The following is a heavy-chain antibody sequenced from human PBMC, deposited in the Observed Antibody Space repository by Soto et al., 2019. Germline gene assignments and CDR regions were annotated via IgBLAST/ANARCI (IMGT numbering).Heavy chain of an antibody. CDR3: ARVDYDFWSRSSPSNYGMDV. J-gene: IGHJ6*01. D-gene: IGHD3-3*01. Sequence: PSETLSLTCTVSGGSSSSNYWRWIRQPPGKGLECIGYIFHSGSTTYNPSLKSRVTMSVETSKNQFSLKLSSVTAADTAVYYCARVDYDFWSRSSPSNYGMDVWGQGTTVTASS. CDR1: GGSSSSNY. CDR2: IFHSGST. V-gene: IGHV4-59*01.